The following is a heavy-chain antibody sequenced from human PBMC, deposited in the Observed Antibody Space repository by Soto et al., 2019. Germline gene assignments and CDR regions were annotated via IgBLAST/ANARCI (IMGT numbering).Heavy chain of an antibody. D-gene: IGHD2-21*02. CDR3: ASSHFGDSRRDY. J-gene: IGHJ4*02. CDR2: INHSGST. V-gene: IGHV4-34*01. CDR1: GGSFSGYY. Sequence: QVQLQQWGAGLLKPSETLSLTCAVYGGSFSGYYWSWIRQPPGKGLEWIGEINHSGSTNYNPSLKSRVTISVDTSKNQFDLKLSYVTAADTAVYYCASSHFGDSRRDYWGQGTLVTVSS.